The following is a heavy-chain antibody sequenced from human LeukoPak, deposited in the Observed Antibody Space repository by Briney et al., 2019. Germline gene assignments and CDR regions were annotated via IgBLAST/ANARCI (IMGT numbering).Heavy chain of an antibody. J-gene: IGHJ4*02. CDR2: INPNTGDT. V-gene: IGHV1-2*02. D-gene: IGHD3-22*01. CDR3: ARGYYDSSAYYSADY. CDR1: GYTFTGYY. Sequence: ASVKVSCKAPGYTFTGYYIHWVRQAPGQGLEWMGWINPNTGDTNYAQKFQGRVTMTRDTSISTAYMELTRLRSDDTAVYYCARGYYDSSAYYSADYWGQGTLVTVSS.